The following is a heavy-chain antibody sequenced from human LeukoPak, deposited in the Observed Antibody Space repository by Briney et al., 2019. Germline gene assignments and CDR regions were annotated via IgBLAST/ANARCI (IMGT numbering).Heavy chain of an antibody. Sequence: GESLKISCKGSGYSFTSYWIGWVRQMPGKGLEWMGIIYPGDSDTRYSPSFQGQVTISADKSISTAYLQWSSLKASDTAMYYCARHPIYGSGSYDRWFDPWGQGTLVTVSS. CDR2: IYPGDSDT. J-gene: IGHJ5*02. D-gene: IGHD3-10*01. CDR1: GYSFTSYW. V-gene: IGHV5-51*01. CDR3: ARHPIYGSGSYDRWFDP.